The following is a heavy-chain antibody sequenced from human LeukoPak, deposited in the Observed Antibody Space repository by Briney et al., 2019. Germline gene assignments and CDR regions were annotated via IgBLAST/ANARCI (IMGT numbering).Heavy chain of an antibody. V-gene: IGHV4-39*07. D-gene: IGHD2-2*01. Sequence: PSETLSLTCTVSGGSISSSSYYWGWIRQPPGKGLEWIGSIYYSGSTYYNPSLKSRVTVSVDTSKNQFSLKLSSVTAADTAVYYCARASSAAMWANWFDPWGQGTLVTVSS. CDR2: IYYSGST. CDR3: ARASSAAMWANWFDP. J-gene: IGHJ5*02. CDR1: GGSISSSSYY.